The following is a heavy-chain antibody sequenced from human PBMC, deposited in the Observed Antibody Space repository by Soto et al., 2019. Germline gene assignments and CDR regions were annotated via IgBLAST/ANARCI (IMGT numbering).Heavy chain of an antibody. CDR3: ARATYYDFWSGLYYYGMDV. Sequence: SETLSLTCTVSGGSISSYYWSWIRQPPGKGLEWIGYIYYSGCTNYNPSLKSRVTISVDTSKDQFSLKLSSVTAADTAVYYCARATYYDFWSGLYYYGMDVWGQGTTVTV. J-gene: IGHJ6*02. CDR1: GGSISSYY. D-gene: IGHD3-3*01. CDR2: IYYSGCT. V-gene: IGHV4-59*01.